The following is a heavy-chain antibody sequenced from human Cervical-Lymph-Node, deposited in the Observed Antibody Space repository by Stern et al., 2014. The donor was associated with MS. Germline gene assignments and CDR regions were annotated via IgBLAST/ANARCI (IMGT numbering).Heavy chain of an antibody. CDR2: IWYDGSNP. CDR1: GFTFSRYA. CDR3: ASGYSSSHYYFDY. J-gene: IGHJ4*02. Sequence: VQLVESGGGVVQPGRSLRLSCAASGFTFSRYAMHWVRQAPGQGLEWVALIWYDGSNPYYADSVTGRFTISRDNSKNTLYLQMNSLRAEDTAVYYCASGYSSSHYYFDYWGQGTLVTVSS. D-gene: IGHD6-13*01. V-gene: IGHV3-33*01.